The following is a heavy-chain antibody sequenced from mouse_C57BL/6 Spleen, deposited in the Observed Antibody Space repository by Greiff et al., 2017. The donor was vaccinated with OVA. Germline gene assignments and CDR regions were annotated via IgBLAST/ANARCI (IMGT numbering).Heavy chain of an antibody. CDR2: IDPSDSET. CDR1: GYTFTSYW. V-gene: IGHV1-52*01. Sequence: QVQLKQPGAELVRPGSSVKLSCKASGYTFTSYWMHWVKQRPIQGLEWIGNIDPSDSETHYNQKFKDKATLTVDKSSSTAYMQLSSLTSEDSADYYCALDSSGDFDYWGQGTTLTVSS. D-gene: IGHD3-2*02. CDR3: ALDSSGDFDY. J-gene: IGHJ2*01.